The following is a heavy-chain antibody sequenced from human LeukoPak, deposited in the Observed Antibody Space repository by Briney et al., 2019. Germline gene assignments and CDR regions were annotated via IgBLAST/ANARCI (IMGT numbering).Heavy chain of an antibody. V-gene: IGHV1-69*13. J-gene: IGHJ4*02. D-gene: IGHD3-22*01. Sequence: SVKVSCKASGGTFSNYGINWVRQAPGQGLEWMGGIIPVFGTANYAQKFQGRITITADESTSTAYMELSSLRSEDTAVYYCARDSVPYYYDSSGYYYSFDYWGQGTLVTVSS. CDR1: GGTFSNYG. CDR2: IIPVFGTA. CDR3: ARDSVPYYYDSSGYYYSFDY.